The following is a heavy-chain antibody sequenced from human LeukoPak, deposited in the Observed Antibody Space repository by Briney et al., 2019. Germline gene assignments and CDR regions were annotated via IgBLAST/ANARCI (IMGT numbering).Heavy chain of an antibody. CDR3: ARDFGGSCCNYYYYGMDV. Sequence: SETLSLTCTVSGGSISSGGYCWSWIRQHPGKGLEWIGYIYYSGSTYYNPSLKSRVTISVDTSKNQFSLKLSSVTAADTAVYYCARDFGGSCCNYYYYGMDVWGQGTTVTVSS. CDR1: GGSISSGGYC. J-gene: IGHJ6*02. D-gene: IGHD2-15*01. CDR2: IYYSGST. V-gene: IGHV4-31*03.